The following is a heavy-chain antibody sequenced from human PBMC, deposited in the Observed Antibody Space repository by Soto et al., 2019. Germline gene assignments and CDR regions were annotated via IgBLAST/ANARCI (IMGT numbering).Heavy chain of an antibody. CDR3: ARSHSRKPAARGWFDP. D-gene: IGHD2-2*01. J-gene: IGHJ5*02. Sequence: QVQLQQWGAGLLKPSETLSLTCAVYGGSFSGYYWSWIRQPPGKGLEWIGEINHSGSTNYNPSLKSRVTISVDTSKNQFSLKLSSVTAADTAVYYCARSHSRKPAARGWFDPWGQGTLVTVSS. CDR1: GGSFSGYY. CDR2: INHSGST. V-gene: IGHV4-34*01.